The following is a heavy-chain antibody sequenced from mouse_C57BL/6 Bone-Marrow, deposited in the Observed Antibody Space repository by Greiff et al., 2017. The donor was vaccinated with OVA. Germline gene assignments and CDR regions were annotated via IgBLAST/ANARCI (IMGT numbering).Heavy chain of an antibody. V-gene: IGHV5-4*01. J-gene: IGHJ4*01. CDR1: GFTFSSYA. CDR2: ISDGGSYT. D-gene: IGHD2-5*01. CDR3: ARAYYSNFKDAMDY. Sequence: EVQRVESGGGLVKPGGSLKLSCAASGFTFSSYAMSWVRQTPEKRLEWVATISDGGSYTYYPDNVKGRFTISRDNAKNNLYLQMSHLKSEDTAMYYCARAYYSNFKDAMDYWGQGTSVTVSS.